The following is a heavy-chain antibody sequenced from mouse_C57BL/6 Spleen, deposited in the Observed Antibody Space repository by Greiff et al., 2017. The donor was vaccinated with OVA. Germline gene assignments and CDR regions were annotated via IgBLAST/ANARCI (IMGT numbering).Heavy chain of an antibody. D-gene: IGHD4-1*01. V-gene: IGHV14-3*01. J-gene: IGHJ1*03. CDR2: IDPANGNT. Sequence: VQLQQSVVALVRPGASVKLSCTASGFNIKNTYMHWVKQRPDQGLEWIGRIDPANGNTKYAPKFPGKATITADTSSNTAYLQLSSLTSEDTAIYYCARDWDEADWYFDVWGTGTTVTVSS. CDR3: ARDWDEADWYFDV. CDR1: GFNIKNTY.